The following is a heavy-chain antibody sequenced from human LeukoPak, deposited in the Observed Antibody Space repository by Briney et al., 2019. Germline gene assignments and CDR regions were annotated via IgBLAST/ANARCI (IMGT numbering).Heavy chain of an antibody. CDR2: IYYSGST. CDR3: ARPRAGAHDAFDL. V-gene: IGHV4-59*08. J-gene: IGHJ3*01. Sequence: SETLSLTCTVSGGSISNDYWTWIRQPPGKGLEWIGYIYYSGSTNYNPSLRSRVTMSIDTSKNQLSLKVSSVTAADTAVYYCARPRAGAHDAFDLWGHGTMVTVSS. D-gene: IGHD4/OR15-4a*01. CDR1: GGSISNDY.